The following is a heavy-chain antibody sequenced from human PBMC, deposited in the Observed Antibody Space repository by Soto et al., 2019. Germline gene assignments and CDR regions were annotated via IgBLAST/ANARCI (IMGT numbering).Heavy chain of an antibody. Sequence: GGSLRLSCAASGFTFSHAWMSWVRQAPGKGLEWVGRIKSKAEGETKDYGAPVIGRFTISRDDSKDTLYLQMNSLRIEDTAIYYCCVVKRRDQYSLSGYWFDPWGPGTLVTVSS. CDR3: CVVKRRDQYSLSGYWFDP. D-gene: IGHD2-15*01. J-gene: IGHJ5*02. CDR2: IKSKAEGETK. CDR1: GFTFSHAW. V-gene: IGHV3-15*01.